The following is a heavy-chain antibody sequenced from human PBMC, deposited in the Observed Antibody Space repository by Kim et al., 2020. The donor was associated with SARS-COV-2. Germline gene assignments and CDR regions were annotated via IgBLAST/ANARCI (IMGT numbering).Heavy chain of an antibody. D-gene: IGHD3-3*01. CDR2: ISSSGSTI. CDR1: GFNFSDYY. CDR3: ASNGYYDFWSAISRAYMDV. Sequence: GGSLRLSCAASGFNFSDYYMSWIRQAPGKGLEWVSYISSSGSTIYYADSVKGRFTISRDNAKNSLHLQMNSLRAEDTAVYYCASNGYYDFWSAISRAYMDVWGKRTTVTVSS. J-gene: IGHJ6*03. V-gene: IGHV3-11*01.